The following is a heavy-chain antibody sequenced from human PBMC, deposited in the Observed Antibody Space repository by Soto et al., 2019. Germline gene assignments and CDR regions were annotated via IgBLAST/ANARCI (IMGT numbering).Heavy chain of an antibody. J-gene: IGHJ4*02. CDR1: GFTFSTYS. Sequence: GGSLRLSCAASGFTFSTYSMSWVRQAPGKGQEWVTYISSISNTIYYADSVKGRFTISRDNAKNSLYLHMNSLSAEDTAVYYCARDRGCSGGICYRDLGYWGQGTLVTVSS. D-gene: IGHD2-15*01. CDR3: ARDRGCSGGICYRDLGY. V-gene: IGHV3-48*01. CDR2: ISSISNTI.